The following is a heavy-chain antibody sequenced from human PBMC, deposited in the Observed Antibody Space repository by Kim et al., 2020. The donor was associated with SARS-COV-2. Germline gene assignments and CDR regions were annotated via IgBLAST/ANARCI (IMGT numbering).Heavy chain of an antibody. CDR3: ARLGYHDPWYFDL. CDR1: GGSISSYY. Sequence: SETLSLTCTVSGGSISSYYWSWIRQPPGKGLEWIGYIYYSGSTNYNPSLKSRVTISVDTSKNQFSLKLSSVTAADTAVYYCARLGYHDPWYFDLWGRGTLVTVSS. J-gene: IGHJ2*01. CDR2: IYYSGST. D-gene: IGHD3-22*01. V-gene: IGHV4-59*13.